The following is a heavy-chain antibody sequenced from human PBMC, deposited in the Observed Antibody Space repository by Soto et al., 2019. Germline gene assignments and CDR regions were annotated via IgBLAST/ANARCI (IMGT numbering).Heavy chain of an antibody. CDR2: IYYSGST. J-gene: IGHJ4*02. V-gene: IGHV4-39*01. CDR3: ARRLDSSGYYAY. CDR1: GGSISSSSYY. Sequence: SETLSLTCTVSGGSISSSSYYWGWIRQPPGKGLEWIGSIYYSGSTYYNPSLKSRVTISVDTSKNQFSLKLSSVTAADTAVYYCARRLDSSGYYAYWGQGTLVTVSS. D-gene: IGHD3-22*01.